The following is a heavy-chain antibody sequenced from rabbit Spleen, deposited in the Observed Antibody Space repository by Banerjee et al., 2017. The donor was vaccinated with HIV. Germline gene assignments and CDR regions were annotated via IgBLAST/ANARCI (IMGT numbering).Heavy chain of an antibody. V-gene: IGHV1S45*01. CDR3: ARQDGSSAWGGNL. J-gene: IGHJ4*01. CDR2: IDAGSTANT. Sequence: QEQLEESGGDLVKPEGSLTLTCTASGFSFSSSYWICWVRQAPGKGLEWIACIDAGSTANTYYASWAKGRFAISKTSSTTVTLQITSLTAADTATYFCARQDGSSAWGGNLWGPGTLVTVS. D-gene: IGHD4-1*01. CDR1: GFSFSSSYW.